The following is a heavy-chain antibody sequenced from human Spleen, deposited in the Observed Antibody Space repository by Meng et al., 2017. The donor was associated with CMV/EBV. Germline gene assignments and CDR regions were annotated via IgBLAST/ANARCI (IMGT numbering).Heavy chain of an antibody. D-gene: IGHD6-13*01. V-gene: IGHV3-11*06. Sequence: QVQLVESGGGLVKPGRSLRLSCAASGFTFSDYYMSWIRQAPGKGLEWVSYISSSSSYTNYADSVKGRFTISRDNAKNSLYLQMNSLRAEDTAVYYCARGCRSWREGFDYWGQGTLVTVSS. CDR1: GFTFSDYY. CDR3: ARGCRSWREGFDY. CDR2: ISSSSSYT. J-gene: IGHJ4*02.